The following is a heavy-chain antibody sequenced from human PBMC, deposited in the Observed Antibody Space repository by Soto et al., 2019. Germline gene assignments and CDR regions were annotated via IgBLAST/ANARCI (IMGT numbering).Heavy chain of an antibody. J-gene: IGHJ3*02. Sequence: GSLTLSCAAPGFSFSSYAMSGFRQAPGKGLEWGSAISCSGGITYYADSVKGRVTISRDTSKNTLYLQMNSLRAEDTAVYYCAKVAVRTQGSDFDIWGQGTMGTVSS. D-gene: IGHD3-10*01. CDR2: ISCSGGIT. CDR1: GFSFSSYA. V-gene: IGHV3-23*01. CDR3: AKVAVRTQGSDFDI.